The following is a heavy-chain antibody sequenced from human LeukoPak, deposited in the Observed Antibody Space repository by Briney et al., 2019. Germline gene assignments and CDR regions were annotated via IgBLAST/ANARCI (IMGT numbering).Heavy chain of an antibody. J-gene: IGHJ3*02. CDR2: ISWNSGSI. CDR1: GFTFSSYG. V-gene: IGHV3-9*01. Sequence: GGSLRLSCAASGFTFSSYGMHWVRQAPGKGLEWVSGISWNSGSIGYADSVKGRFTISRDNAKNSLYLQMNSLRAEDTALYYCAKASNQPLWFGDAFDIWGQGTMVTVSS. D-gene: IGHD3-10*01. CDR3: AKASNQPLWFGDAFDI.